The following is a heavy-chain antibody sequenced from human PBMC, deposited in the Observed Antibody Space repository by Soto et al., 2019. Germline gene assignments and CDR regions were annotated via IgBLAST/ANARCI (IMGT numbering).Heavy chain of an antibody. CDR3: ARATVRTDIVVVVAATRYYGMDV. Sequence: PGGSLRLSCAASGFTFSTYAMNWVRQAPGKGPEWVSGISSGERTYYADSVKGRFIISRDNSKNTLYLQMNSLRAEDTAVYYCARATVRTDIVVVVAATRYYGMDVWGQGTTVTVSS. V-gene: IGHV3-23*01. J-gene: IGHJ6*02. CDR1: GFTFSTYA. D-gene: IGHD2-15*01. CDR2: ISSGERT.